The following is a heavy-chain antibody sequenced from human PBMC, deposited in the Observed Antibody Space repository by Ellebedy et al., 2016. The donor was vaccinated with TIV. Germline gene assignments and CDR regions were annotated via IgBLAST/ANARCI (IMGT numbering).Heavy chain of an antibody. Sequence: SGPTLVKPTQTLTLTCTFSGFSLSTSGVAVGWIRQPPGKALEWLALIYWNDDKRYSPSLKSRLTINKDTSKTQVVLTMTNMDPVDTATYYCAHRPPYSATGTTSPATFDYWGQGTLVTVSS. J-gene: IGHJ4*02. V-gene: IGHV2-5*01. CDR2: IYWNDDK. CDR3: AHRPPYSATGTTSPATFDY. CDR1: GFSLSTSGVA. D-gene: IGHD1-7*01.